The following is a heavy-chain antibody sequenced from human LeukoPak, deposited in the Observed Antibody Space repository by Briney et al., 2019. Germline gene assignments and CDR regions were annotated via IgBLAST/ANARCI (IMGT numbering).Heavy chain of an antibody. V-gene: IGHV3-30*04. CDR2: VSYDGNNK. Sequence: GGSLRLSCAASGFTFSNSAVLWVRLAPGQGLEWVATVSYDGNNKYYADSVRGRFTISRDNSKNTLCLQMNSLRAEDTAMFYCARDLKYFYDGSNYWGQGTLVTVSS. J-gene: IGHJ4*02. D-gene: IGHD3-22*01. CDR1: GFTFSNSA. CDR3: ARDLKYFYDGSNY.